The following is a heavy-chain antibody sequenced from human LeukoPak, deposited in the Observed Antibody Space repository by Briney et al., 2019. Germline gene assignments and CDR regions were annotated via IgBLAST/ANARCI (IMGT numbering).Heavy chain of an antibody. CDR3: ARIMSDFWSGYYRLALKY. V-gene: IGHV3-30*04. D-gene: IGHD3-3*01. CDR1: GFTFNNYA. Sequence: PGRSLRLSCAASGFTFNNYAMYWVRQAPGKGLEWVAVIWHDGRDKYYVDSVKGRFTISRDNSKNTLYLQMNSPRPEDTAVYYCARIMSDFWSGYYRLALKYWGQGSPVTVTS. CDR2: IWHDGRDK. J-gene: IGHJ4*02.